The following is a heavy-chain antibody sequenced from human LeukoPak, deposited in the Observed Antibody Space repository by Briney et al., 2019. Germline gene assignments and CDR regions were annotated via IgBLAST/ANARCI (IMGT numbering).Heavy chain of an antibody. V-gene: IGHV3-23*01. CDR2: ISGSGGST. Sequence: GGSLRLSCAASGFTFSSYAMSWVRQAPGKGLEWVSAISGSGGSTYYADSVKGRFTISRDNSKNTLYLQMNSLRAKDTAVYYCAKGSDYYGSGSSDYWGQGTLVTVSS. CDR3: AKGSDYYGSGSSDY. D-gene: IGHD3-10*01. CDR1: GFTFSSYA. J-gene: IGHJ4*02.